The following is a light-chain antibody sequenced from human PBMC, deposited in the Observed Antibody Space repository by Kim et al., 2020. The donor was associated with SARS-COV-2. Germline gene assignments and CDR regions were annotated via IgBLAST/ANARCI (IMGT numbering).Light chain of an antibody. CDR1: QSVSSSY. Sequence: APGERATLHCRASQSVSSSYLAWYQQKPGQAPRLLIYGASSRATGIPDRFSGSGSGTDFTLTISRLEPEDFAVYYCQQYGSSPRTFGQGTKVDIK. CDR3: QQYGSSPRT. V-gene: IGKV3-20*01. CDR2: GAS. J-gene: IGKJ1*01.